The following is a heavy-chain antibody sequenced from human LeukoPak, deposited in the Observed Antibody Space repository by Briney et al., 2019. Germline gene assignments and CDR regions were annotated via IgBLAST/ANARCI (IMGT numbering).Heavy chain of an antibody. D-gene: IGHD3-22*01. CDR1: GYTFTTYG. Sequence: ASVKVSCKASGYTFTTYGVSWVRQAPGQGLEWMGWISADNGKTNYAQNVQGRVTMTTDTFTSTAYMELRSLRSEDTAVYYCARVSSGYYKASFDYWGQGTLVTVSS. J-gene: IGHJ4*02. CDR3: ARVSSGYYKASFDY. CDR2: ISADNGKT. V-gene: IGHV1-18*01.